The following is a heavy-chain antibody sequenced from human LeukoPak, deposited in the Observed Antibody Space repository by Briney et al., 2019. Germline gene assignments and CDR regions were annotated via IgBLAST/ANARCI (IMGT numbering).Heavy chain of an antibody. J-gene: IGHJ3*02. Sequence: SETLSLTCAVYGGSFSGYYWSWIRQPPGKGLEWIGEINHSGSTNYNPSLKSRVTISVDTSKNQFSLKLSSVTAADTAVYYCAREVRGVSAFDIWGQGTMVTVSS. CDR1: GGSFSGYY. D-gene: IGHD3-10*01. V-gene: IGHV4-34*01. CDR2: INHSGST. CDR3: AREVRGVSAFDI.